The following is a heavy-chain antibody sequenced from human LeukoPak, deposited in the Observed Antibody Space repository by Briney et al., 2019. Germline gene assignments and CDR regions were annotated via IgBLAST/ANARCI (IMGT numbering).Heavy chain of an antibody. D-gene: IGHD3-10*01. Sequence: RASVKVSCKTSGYIFTNYGVSWVRQAPGQGLEWVGWINVYNGHTIYAQEFQGRVTLTTDTSTSTAHMDLRSLRSDDTAVYYCVRDSDHAPDYWGQGTLVTVSS. CDR3: VRDSDHAPDY. CDR2: INVYNGHT. V-gene: IGHV1-18*01. J-gene: IGHJ4*02. CDR1: GYIFTNYG.